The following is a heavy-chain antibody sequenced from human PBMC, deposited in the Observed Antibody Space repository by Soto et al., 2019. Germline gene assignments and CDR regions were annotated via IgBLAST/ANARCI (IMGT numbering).Heavy chain of an antibody. CDR2: ISSSSSYI. J-gene: IGHJ4*02. Sequence: GGSLRLSCAASGFTFSSYSMNWVRQAPGKGLEWVSSISSSSSYIYYADSVKGRFTISRDNAKNSLYLQMNSLRAEDTAVYYCARDQYSSGWYEVLDYWGQGTLVTVSS. D-gene: IGHD6-19*01. CDR3: ARDQYSSGWYEVLDY. CDR1: GFTFSSYS. V-gene: IGHV3-21*01.